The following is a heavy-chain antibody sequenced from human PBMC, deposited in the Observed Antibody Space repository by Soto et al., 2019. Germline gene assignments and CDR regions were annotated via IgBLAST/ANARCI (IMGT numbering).Heavy chain of an antibody. V-gene: IGHV3-30*04. CDR2: ITRDGYNK. CDR3: TKSSGGSSSVGMDY. CDR1: GFIFKNYA. J-gene: IGHJ4*02. Sequence: GGSLRLSCAVSGFIFKNYALNWVRQAPGKGLEWVASITRDGYNKYYADSVKGRFTISRDNSKNTLSLQMTALRVEDSSVYYCTKSSGGSSSVGMDYWGPGTLVTV. D-gene: IGHD6-6*01.